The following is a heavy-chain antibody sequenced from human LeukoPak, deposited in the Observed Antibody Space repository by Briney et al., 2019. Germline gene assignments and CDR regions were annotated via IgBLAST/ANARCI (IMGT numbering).Heavy chain of an antibody. CDR1: GGSISSGGYY. CDR3: ARGDTATTNFDY. CDR2: IYYSGST. D-gene: IGHD5-18*01. V-gene: IGHV4-31*03. Sequence: SATLSLTCTVSGGSISSGGYYWSWTRQHPGKGLEWIGYIYYSGSTYYNPSLKSRVTISVDTSKNQFSLKLSSVTAADTAVYYCARGDTATTNFDYWGQGTLVTVSS. J-gene: IGHJ4*02.